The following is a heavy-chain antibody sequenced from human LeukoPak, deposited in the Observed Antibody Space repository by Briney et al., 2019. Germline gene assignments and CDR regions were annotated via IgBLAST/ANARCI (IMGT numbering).Heavy chain of an antibody. CDR1: GYTFTGYY. CDR2: INPNSGGT. V-gene: IGHV1-2*02. CDR3: ARDRAVVVPAALEYFQH. J-gene: IGHJ1*01. D-gene: IGHD2-2*01. Sequence: AASVKVSCKASGYTFTGYYMHWVRQAPGQGLEWMGWINPNSGGTNYAQKFQGRVTMTRDTSISTAYMELSRLRSDDTAVYYCARDRAVVVPAALEYFQHWGQGTLVTVSS.